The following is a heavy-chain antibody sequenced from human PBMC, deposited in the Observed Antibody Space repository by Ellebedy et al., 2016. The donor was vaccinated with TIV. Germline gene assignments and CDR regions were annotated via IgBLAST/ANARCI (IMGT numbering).Heavy chain of an antibody. CDR3: ARDRLAVAGIGAFDI. D-gene: IGHD6-19*01. CDR2: ISISSSYI. J-gene: IGHJ3*02. Sequence: GESLKISXAASGFIFKSYSMNWVRQAPGKGLEWVASISISSSYIYYADSVKGRFTISRDNAKNSLYLQMNSLRAEDTAVYYCARDRLAVAGIGAFDIWGQGTMVTVSS. CDR1: GFIFKSYS. V-gene: IGHV3-21*01.